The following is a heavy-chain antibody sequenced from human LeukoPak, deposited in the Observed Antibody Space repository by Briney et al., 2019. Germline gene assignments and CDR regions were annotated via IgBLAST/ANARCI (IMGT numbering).Heavy chain of an antibody. V-gene: IGHV4-34*01. J-gene: IGHJ4*02. CDR3: ARSAWRVAARAIDY. CDR1: GGSFSGYY. D-gene: IGHD6-6*01. CDR2: INHSGST. Sequence: PSETLSLTCAVYGGSFSGYYWSWIRQPPGKGLGWIGEINHSGSTNYNPSLKSRVTISVDTSKNQFSLKLSSVTAADTAVYYCARSAWRVAARAIDYWGQGTLVTVSS.